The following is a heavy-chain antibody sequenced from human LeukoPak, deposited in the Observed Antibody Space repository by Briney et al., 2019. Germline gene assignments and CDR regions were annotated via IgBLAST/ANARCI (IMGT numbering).Heavy chain of an antibody. J-gene: IGHJ4*02. CDR1: GFTFSTYG. D-gene: IGHD3-22*01. Sequence: GGSPRLSCAGSGFTFSTYGMHWLRQAPGKGREGGAVIWPDGSKKYYIDSVKGRFTISRDNPKNTLYLQMNSLRAEDTAVYYCARDSYYDGRGYLGNWGQGTLVTVS. CDR3: ARDSYYDGRGYLGN. V-gene: IGHV3-33*01. CDR2: IWPDGSKK.